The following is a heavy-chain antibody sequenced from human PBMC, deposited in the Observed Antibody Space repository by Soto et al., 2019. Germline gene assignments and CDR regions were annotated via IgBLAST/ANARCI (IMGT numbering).Heavy chain of an antibody. CDR1: GFTFSSYS. D-gene: IGHD6-19*01. V-gene: IGHV3-48*01. CDR3: ARPHGYSSGWYFFYMDV. Sequence: GGSLRLSCAASGFTFSSYSMNWVRQAPGKGLEWVSYISSSSSTIYYADSVKGRFTISRDNAKNSLYLQINSLRAEDTAVYYCARPHGYSSGWYFFYMDVWGKGTTVTVSS. J-gene: IGHJ6*03. CDR2: ISSSSSTI.